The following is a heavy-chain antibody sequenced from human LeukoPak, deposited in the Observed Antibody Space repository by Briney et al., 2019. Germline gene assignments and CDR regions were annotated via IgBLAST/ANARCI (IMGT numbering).Heavy chain of an antibody. CDR2: TYYRSKWYN. Sequence: PSQTLSLTCAISGDSVSSTRAAWNWIRQSPSRGLEWLGRTYYRSKWYNDYAASVKSRVTINPDTTKNQFSLQLNSVTPEDTAVYYCARDPAVTYGSGNYYYYMDVWGNGTRVTVSS. D-gene: IGHD3-10*01. J-gene: IGHJ6*03. CDR3: ARDPAVTYGSGNYYYYMDV. V-gene: IGHV6-1*01. CDR1: GDSVSSTRAA.